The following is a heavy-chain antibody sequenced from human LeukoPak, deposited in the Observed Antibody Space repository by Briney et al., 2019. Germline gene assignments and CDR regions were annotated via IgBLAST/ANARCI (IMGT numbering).Heavy chain of an antibody. J-gene: IGHJ4*02. CDR1: GLIFSGFE. V-gene: IGHV3-48*03. D-gene: IGHD5-24*01. Sequence: PGGSLRLSCVGSGLIFSGFEMNWVRQAPGKGLEWVSYIKDDGSLKTYADSVKGRFTISSDNSKNSLYLQMSSLRAEDTATYYCARRFRDWGRGILVTVSA. CDR3: ARRFRD. CDR2: IKDDGSLK.